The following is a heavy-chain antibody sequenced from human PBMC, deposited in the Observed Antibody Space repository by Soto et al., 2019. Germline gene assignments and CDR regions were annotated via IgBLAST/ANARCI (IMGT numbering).Heavy chain of an antibody. CDR1: GFTFSSYG. J-gene: IGHJ6*02. CDR3: AKGDYGSYNYYYGMDV. Sequence: GGSLRLSCAASGFTFSSYGMHWVRQAPGKGLEWVAVISYDGSNKYYADSVKGRFTISRDNSKNTLYLQMNSLRAEDTAVYYCAKGDYGSYNYYYGMDVWGQGTTVTVSS. CDR2: ISYDGSNK. V-gene: IGHV3-30*18. D-gene: IGHD1-26*01.